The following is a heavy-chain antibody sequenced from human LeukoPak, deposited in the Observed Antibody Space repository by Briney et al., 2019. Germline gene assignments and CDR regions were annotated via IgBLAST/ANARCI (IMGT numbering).Heavy chain of an antibody. V-gene: IGHV3-33*06. D-gene: IGHD1-26*01. CDR1: GFTFSSYG. Sequence: PGRSLRLSCAASGFTFSSYGMHLVRQAPGKGLEWVAVIWYDGSNKYYADSVKGRFTISRDNSKNTLYLQMNSLRAEDTAVYYCAKDELKLDYWGQGTLVTVSS. J-gene: IGHJ4*02. CDR2: IWYDGSNK. CDR3: AKDELKLDY.